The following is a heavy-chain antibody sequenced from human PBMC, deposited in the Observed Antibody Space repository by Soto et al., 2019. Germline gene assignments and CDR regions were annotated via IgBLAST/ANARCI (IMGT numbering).Heavy chain of an antibody. CDR2: ISYDGSNK. Sequence: GGSLRLSCAASGFTFSSYGMHWVRQAPGRGLEWVAVISYDGSNKYYADSVKGRFTISRDNSKNTLYLQMNSLRAEDTAVYYCAKSIVVVPAATVGNYYYYGMDVWGQGTTVTVSS. D-gene: IGHD2-2*01. V-gene: IGHV3-30*18. CDR1: GFTFSSYG. J-gene: IGHJ6*02. CDR3: AKSIVVVPAATVGNYYYYGMDV.